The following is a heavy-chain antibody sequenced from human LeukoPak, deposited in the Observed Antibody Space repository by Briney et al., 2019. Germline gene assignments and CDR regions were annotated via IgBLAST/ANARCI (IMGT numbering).Heavy chain of an antibody. V-gene: IGHV3-21*01. CDR2: ISGSSYYI. CDR1: GFTFSSHS. D-gene: IGHD5-12*01. J-gene: IGHJ4*02. CDR3: ARDLVVATTRGIDK. Sequence: GGSLRLSCAASGFTFSSHSMNWVRQAPGKGLEWVSSISGSSYYIYCADSVKGRFTISRDNAKNSVYLHMNSLRAEDAAVYYCARDLVVATTRGIDKWGQGTLVTVSS.